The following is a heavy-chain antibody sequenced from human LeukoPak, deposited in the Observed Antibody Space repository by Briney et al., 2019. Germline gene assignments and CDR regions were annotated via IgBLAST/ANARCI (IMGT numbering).Heavy chain of an antibody. J-gene: IGHJ3*02. CDR3: ARGWELSNAFDI. Sequence: PSETLSLTCTVSGGSISSGGYYWSWIRQPPGKGLEWIGYIYHSGSTYYNPSLKSRVTISVDRSKNQFSLKLSSVTAADTAVYYCARGWELSNAFDIWGQGTMVTVSS. D-gene: IGHD1-26*01. CDR2: IYHSGST. V-gene: IGHV4-30-2*01. CDR1: GGSISSGGYY.